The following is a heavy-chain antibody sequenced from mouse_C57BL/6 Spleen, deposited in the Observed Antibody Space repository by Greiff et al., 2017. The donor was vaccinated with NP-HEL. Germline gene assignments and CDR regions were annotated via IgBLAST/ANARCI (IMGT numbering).Heavy chain of an antibody. CDR2: IDPSDSET. CDR1: GYTFTSYW. J-gene: IGHJ4*01. CDR3: ARRYYEYDGYAIDD. V-gene: IGHV1-52*01. D-gene: IGHD2-4*01. Sequence: QVQLQQPGAELVRPGSSVKLSCKASGYTFTSYWMHWVKQRPIQGLEWIGNIDPSDSETHYNQNFKDKATLTVYKSSSTAYMQLSSLTSEDSAVYYCARRYYEYDGYAIDDWGQGTSVTVSS.